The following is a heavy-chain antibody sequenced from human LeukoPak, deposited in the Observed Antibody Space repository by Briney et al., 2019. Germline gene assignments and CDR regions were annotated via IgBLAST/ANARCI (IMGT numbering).Heavy chain of an antibody. CDR1: GFTFSSYS. Sequence: GGSLRLSCAASGFTFSSYSMNWVRQAPGKGLEWVSSISSSSSYIYYADSVKGRFTISRDNAKNSLYLQMNSLRAEDTAVYYCARDRVAAAGIDYWGQGTLVTVSS. D-gene: IGHD6-13*01. V-gene: IGHV3-21*01. J-gene: IGHJ4*02. CDR2: ISSSSSYI. CDR3: ARDRVAAAGIDY.